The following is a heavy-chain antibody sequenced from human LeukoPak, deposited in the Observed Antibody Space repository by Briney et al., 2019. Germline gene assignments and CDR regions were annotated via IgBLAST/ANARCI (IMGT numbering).Heavy chain of an antibody. CDR2: IYYGGST. CDR1: DSSISSSSYY. V-gene: IGHV4-39*07. Sequence: SETLSLTCTVSDSSISSSSYYWGWIRQPPGKGLEWIGSIYYGGSTYYNPSLKSRVTVSVDTSKNQFSLKVTSVTAADTAVYYCATSPRDSRSSSDSDYWGQGILVTVSS. D-gene: IGHD6-13*01. J-gene: IGHJ4*02. CDR3: ATSPRDSRSSSDSDY.